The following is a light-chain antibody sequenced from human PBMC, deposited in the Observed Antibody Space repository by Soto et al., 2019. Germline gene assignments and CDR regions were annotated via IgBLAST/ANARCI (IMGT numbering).Light chain of an antibody. CDR3: CSYAGGTTFFV. CDR1: SSDVGSYYP. CDR2: EVN. Sequence: QSALTQPASMSGSPGQSITISCTGTSSDVGSYYPVSWFQQHPGKAPKLIIYEVNKRPSGVSDRFSGSKSGNTASLTISGLQAADEAAYYCCSYAGGTTFFVFGTGTKLTGL. V-gene: IGLV2-23*02. J-gene: IGLJ1*01.